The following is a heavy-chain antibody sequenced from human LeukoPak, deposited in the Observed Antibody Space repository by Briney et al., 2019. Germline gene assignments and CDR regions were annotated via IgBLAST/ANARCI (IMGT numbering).Heavy chain of an antibody. D-gene: IGHD3-10*01. CDR2: IKSDGSST. CDR3: ARDYYGSGSY. V-gene: IGHV3-74*01. J-gene: IGHJ4*02. CDR1: GFTFSSFW. Sequence: PGGSLRLSCAASGFTFSSFWMHWVRQAPGKGLVWVSRIKSDGSSTSYADSVKGRFTISRDNAKNTLYLQMNSLRAEDTAVYYCARDYYGSGSYRGQGTLVTVSS.